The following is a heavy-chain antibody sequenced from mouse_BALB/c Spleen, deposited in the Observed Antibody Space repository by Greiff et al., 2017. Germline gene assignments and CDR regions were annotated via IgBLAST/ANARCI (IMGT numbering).Heavy chain of an antibody. V-gene: IGHV3-2*02. Sequence: EVHLVESGPGLVKPSQSLSLTCTVTGYSITSDYAWNWIRQFPGNKLEWMGYISYSGSTSYNPSLKSRISITRDTSKNQFFLQLNSVTTEDTATYYCARRSMITHYFDYWGQGTTLTVSS. CDR1: GYSITSDYA. CDR3: ARRSMITHYFDY. J-gene: IGHJ2*01. D-gene: IGHD2-4*01. CDR2: ISYSGST.